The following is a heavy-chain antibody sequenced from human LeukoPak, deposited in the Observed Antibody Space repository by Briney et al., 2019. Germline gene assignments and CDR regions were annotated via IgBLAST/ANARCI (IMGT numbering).Heavy chain of an antibody. CDR2: IYHSGST. CDR3: ARSLGYCSSTSCRTFDY. V-gene: IGHV4-38-2*02. J-gene: IGHJ4*02. D-gene: IGHD2-2*01. CDR1: GYSISSGYY. Sequence: SETLSLTCTVSGYSISSGYYWGWIRQPPGKGLEWIGSIYHSGSTYYNPSLKSRVTISVDTSKNQFSLKLSSVTAADTAVYYCARSLGYCSSTSCRTFDYWGQGTLVTVSS.